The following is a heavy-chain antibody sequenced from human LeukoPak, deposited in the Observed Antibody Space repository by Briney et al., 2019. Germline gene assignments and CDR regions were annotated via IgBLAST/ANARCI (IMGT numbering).Heavy chain of an antibody. CDR3: AKAPYSSGWLPED. CDR2: ISYDGSNK. Sequence: GGSLRLSCAASGFTFSSYAMHWVRQAPGKGLEWVAVISYDGSNKYYADSVKGRFTISRDNSKNTLYLQMNSLRAEDTAVYYCAKAPYSSGWLPEDWGQGTLVTVSS. V-gene: IGHV3-30-3*01. J-gene: IGHJ4*02. CDR1: GFTFSSYA. D-gene: IGHD6-19*01.